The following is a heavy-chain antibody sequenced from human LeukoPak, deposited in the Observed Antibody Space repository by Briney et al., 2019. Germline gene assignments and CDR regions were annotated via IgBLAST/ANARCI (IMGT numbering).Heavy chain of an antibody. CDR2: INPNSGGT. D-gene: IGHD5-18*01. V-gene: IGHV1-2*02. Sequence: ASVKLSCKASGYTFTGYYMHWVRQAPGQGLEWIGWINPNSGGTNYAQKFQGRVTMTRDTSISTAYMELSRLRSDDTAVYYCARDTGYSYGYATGYYFDYWGQGTLVTVSS. J-gene: IGHJ4*02. CDR1: GYTFTGYY. CDR3: ARDTGYSYGYATGYYFDY.